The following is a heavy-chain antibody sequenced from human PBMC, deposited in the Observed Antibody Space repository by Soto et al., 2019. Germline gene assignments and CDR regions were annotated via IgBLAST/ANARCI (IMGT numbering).Heavy chain of an antibody. CDR1: GGTFSSYA. CDR3: ARYFLAEEGTEYEVSYLAY. D-gene: IGHD3-3*01. J-gene: IGHJ4*02. V-gene: IGHV3-30-3*01. Sequence: GGFLRLSRAASGGTFSSYATHRVRQAPGKGLEWVAVISYDGSNKYYADSVKGRFTISRDNSKNTQYLQMNSLRDEDTAVYYCARYFLAEEGTEYEVSYLAYWGRGTLVPVSP. CDR2: ISYDGSNK.